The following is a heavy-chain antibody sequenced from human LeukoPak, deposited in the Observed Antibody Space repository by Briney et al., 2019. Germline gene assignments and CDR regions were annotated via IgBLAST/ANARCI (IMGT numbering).Heavy chain of an antibody. CDR2: IYTSGST. D-gene: IGHD3-10*01. V-gene: IGHV4-4*07. CDR3: ARDLYYYGSGSYPQFGY. J-gene: IGHJ4*02. CDR1: GGSISSYY. Sequence: SETLSLTCTVSGGSISSYYWSWIRQPAGKGLEWIGRIYTSGSTNYNPSLKSRVTMSVDTSKNQVSLKLCSVTAADTAVYYCARDLYYYGSGSYPQFGYWGQGTLVTVSS.